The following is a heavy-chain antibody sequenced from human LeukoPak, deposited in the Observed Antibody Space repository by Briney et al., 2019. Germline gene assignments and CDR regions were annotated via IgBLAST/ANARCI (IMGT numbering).Heavy chain of an antibody. CDR1: GYTLTELS. V-gene: IGHV1-24*01. CDR2: FDPEDGET. CDR3: ARVGLWRSSSSWWKREVLDNWFDP. J-gene: IGHJ5*02. Sequence: ASVKVSCKVSGYTLTELSMHWVRQAPGKGLEWMGGFDPEDGETIYAQKFQGRVTMTEDTSTDTAYMELSSLRSDDTAVYYCARVGLWRSSSSWWKREVLDNWFDPWGQGTLVTVSS. D-gene: IGHD6-6*01.